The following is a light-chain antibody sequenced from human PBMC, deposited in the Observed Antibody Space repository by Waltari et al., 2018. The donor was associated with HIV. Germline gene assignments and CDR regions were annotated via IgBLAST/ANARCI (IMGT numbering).Light chain of an antibody. CDR1: SSNIGNNY. CDR2: DNN. J-gene: IGLJ3*02. Sequence: QSVLTQPPSVSAAPGQKVTISCSGSSSNIGNNYVSWYQQLPGTAPKLLIYDNNKRPSGIPDRFSGSKSGTSATLGITGLQTGDEADYYGGTWDSSLSADVFGGGTKLTVL. CDR3: GTWDSSLSADV. V-gene: IGLV1-51*01.